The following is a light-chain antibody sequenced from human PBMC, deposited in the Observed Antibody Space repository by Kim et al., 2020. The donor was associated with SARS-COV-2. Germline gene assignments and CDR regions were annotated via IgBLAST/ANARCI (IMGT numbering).Light chain of an antibody. V-gene: IGKV3-20*01. CDR2: GAT. J-gene: IGKJ4*01. Sequence: SPGERATLSSRASQSVSTSLAWDQHKSGQAPRLLIFGATNRASGIPDRCSGSGSGTDFTLTISRLEPEDFALYYCQQYGSSPLTFGGGTKVDIK. CDR1: QSVSTS. CDR3: QQYGSSPLT.